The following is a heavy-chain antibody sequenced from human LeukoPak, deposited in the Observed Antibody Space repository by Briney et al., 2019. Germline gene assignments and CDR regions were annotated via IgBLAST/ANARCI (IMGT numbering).Heavy chain of an antibody. Sequence: GGSLRLSCAASGFTFSSYAMHWVRQAPGKGLEWVAVISYDGSNKYYADSVKGRFTISRDYSKNTLYLQMNSLRAEDTAVYYCAREEQWLVPRGSWFDPWGQGTLVTVSS. J-gene: IGHJ5*02. D-gene: IGHD6-19*01. CDR1: GFTFSSYA. CDR2: ISYDGSNK. CDR3: AREEQWLVPRGSWFDP. V-gene: IGHV3-30-3*01.